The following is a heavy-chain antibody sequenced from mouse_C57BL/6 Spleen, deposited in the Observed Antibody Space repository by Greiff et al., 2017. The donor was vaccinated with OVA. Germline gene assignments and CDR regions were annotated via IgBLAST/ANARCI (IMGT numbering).Heavy chain of an antibody. J-gene: IGHJ2*01. CDR1: GYTFTSYW. Sequence: QVQLQQSGAELVMPGASVKLSCKASGYTFTSYWMHWVKQRPGQGLEWIGEIDPSDSYTNYNQKFKGKSTLTVDKSSRTAYMQLSSLTSEDASVYYCSRPSTAQDREAFDYWGQGTTLTVSS. D-gene: IGHD3-2*02. V-gene: IGHV1-69*01. CDR2: IDPSDSYT. CDR3: SRPSTAQDREAFDY.